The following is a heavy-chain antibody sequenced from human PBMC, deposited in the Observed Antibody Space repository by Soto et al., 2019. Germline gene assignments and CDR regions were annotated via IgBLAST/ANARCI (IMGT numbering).Heavy chain of an antibody. Sequence: ASVKVSCKASGYTFTGYYMHWVRQAPGQGLEWMGWISAYNGNTNYAQKLQGRVTMTTDTSTSTAYMELRSLRSDDTAVYYCARDRFLGSVPNWGQGTLVTVS. CDR2: ISAYNGNT. CDR1: GYTFTGYY. D-gene: IGHD3-10*01. J-gene: IGHJ4*02. V-gene: IGHV1-18*04. CDR3: ARDRFLGSVPN.